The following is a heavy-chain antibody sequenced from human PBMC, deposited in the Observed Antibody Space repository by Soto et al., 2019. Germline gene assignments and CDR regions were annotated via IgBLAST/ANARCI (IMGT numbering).Heavy chain of an antibody. J-gene: IGHJ4*02. CDR3: ARDKITGLFDY. CDR1: GASVSSNYYS. Sequence: SETLSLTCTVSGASVSSNYYSWSWIRQPPGRDLEWIGHIYNGGSTYNNPSLKSRVTISVDTSKNQFSLKLTSVTAADTAVYYCARDKITGLFDYWGQGTLVTVSS. V-gene: IGHV4-30-4*01. CDR2: IYNGGST. D-gene: IGHD2-8*02.